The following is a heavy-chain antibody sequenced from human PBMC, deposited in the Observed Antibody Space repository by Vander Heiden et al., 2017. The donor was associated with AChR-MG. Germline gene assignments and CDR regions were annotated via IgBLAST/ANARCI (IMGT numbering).Heavy chain of an antibody. CDR3: ARDHSYYDSSGNIDS. CDR1: GGSISSYY. Sequence: QAQLQESGPGLVKPSETLSLTCTVSGGSISSYYWSWIRQPPGKGLEWIGYIYYSGSTNYNPSLKSRVTISVDTSKNQFSLKLSSVTAADTAVYYCARDHSYYDSSGNIDSWGQGTLVTVSS. J-gene: IGHJ4*02. D-gene: IGHD3-22*01. CDR2: IYYSGST. V-gene: IGHV4-59*01.